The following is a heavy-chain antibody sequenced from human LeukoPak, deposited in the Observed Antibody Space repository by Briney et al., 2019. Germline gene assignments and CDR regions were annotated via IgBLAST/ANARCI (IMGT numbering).Heavy chain of an antibody. D-gene: IGHD6-13*01. V-gene: IGHV4-34*01. CDR3: ARVVSSPEYSSSWYFWRYYYYYYMDV. J-gene: IGHJ6*03. CDR2: INHSGST. CDR1: GFTFSSYE. Sequence: GSLRLSCAASGFTFSSYEMNWVRQPPGKGLEWIGEINHSGSTNYNPSLKSRVTISVDTSKNQFSLKLSSVTAADTAVYYCARVVSSPEYSSSWYFWRYYYYYYMDVWGKGTTVTVSS.